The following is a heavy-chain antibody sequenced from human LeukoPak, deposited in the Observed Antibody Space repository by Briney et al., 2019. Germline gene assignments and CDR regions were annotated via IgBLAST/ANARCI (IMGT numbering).Heavy chain of an antibody. CDR3: ARDRLYYDILTGYQGHFDY. J-gene: IGHJ4*02. CDR2: IYGGNGNT. Sequence: ASVKVSCKASGYTFTTYAMHWVRQAPGQRLEWMGWIYGGNGNTKYSQKFQGRVSITRDTSASTAYMELSSLRSEDTAVYYCARDRLYYDILTGYQGHFDYWGQGTLVTVSS. D-gene: IGHD3-9*01. CDR1: GYTFTTYA. V-gene: IGHV1-3*01.